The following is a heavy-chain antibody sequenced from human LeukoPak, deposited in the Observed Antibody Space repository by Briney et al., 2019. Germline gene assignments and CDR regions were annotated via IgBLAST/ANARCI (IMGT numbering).Heavy chain of an antibody. CDR2: ISGSGGST. V-gene: IGHV3-23*01. CDR1: GFTFSSYA. J-gene: IGHJ4*02. D-gene: IGHD5-12*01. CDR3: ARGFGGYSGYDHTVSYFDY. Sequence: GGSLRLSCAASGFTFSSYAMSWVRQAPGKGLEWVSAISGSGGSTYYADSVKGRFTISRDNSKNTLYLQMNSLRAEDTAVYYCARGFGGYSGYDHTVSYFDYWGQGTLVTVSS.